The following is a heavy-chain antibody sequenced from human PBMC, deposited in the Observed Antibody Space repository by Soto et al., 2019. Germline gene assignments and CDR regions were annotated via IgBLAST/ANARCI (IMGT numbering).Heavy chain of an antibody. J-gene: IGHJ4*02. CDR2: INSDGSST. D-gene: IGHD2-15*01. CDR3: ASGYCYGANCLG. V-gene: IGHV3-74*01. CDR1: GFTFSNYW. Sequence: EVHLVESGGGLVQPGGSLRLSCAASGFTFSNYWMHWVRQAPGKGLMWVSRINSDGSSTTYADSVKGRFTISRDNTKNTRYLQMSSLRAEDTAVYYCASGYCYGANCLGWGQGTLVTVSS.